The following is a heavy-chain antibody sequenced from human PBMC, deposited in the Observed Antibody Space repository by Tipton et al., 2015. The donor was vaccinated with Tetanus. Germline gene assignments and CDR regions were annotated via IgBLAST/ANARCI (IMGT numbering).Heavy chain of an antibody. D-gene: IGHD2-21*02. CDR1: GYSFTSYW. CDR2: IYPGDSDT. V-gene: IGHV5-51*01. J-gene: IGHJ4*02. CDR3: ARSRPPYCGGDCYPYFDY. Sequence: QLVQSGAEVKKPGESLKISCKGSGYSFTSYWIGWVRQMPGKGLEWMGIIYPGDSDTRYSPSFQGQVTISADKSSSTAYLQWSCLKASDPAMYYCARSRPPYCGGDCYPYFDYWGQGTLVTVSS.